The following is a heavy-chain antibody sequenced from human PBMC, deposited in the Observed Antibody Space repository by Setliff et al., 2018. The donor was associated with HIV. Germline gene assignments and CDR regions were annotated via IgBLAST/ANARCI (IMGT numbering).Heavy chain of an antibody. Sequence: GGSLRLSCAASGFIFGNYAMSWVRQAPGKGLEWVSVLSGSGGSTYYADSVKGRFTISRDNSNNLLYLEMNSLRAEDTAIYYCAKDMREWPGGANDYWGQGTLVTVSS. V-gene: IGHV3-23*01. J-gene: IGHJ4*02. CDR2: LSGSGGST. D-gene: IGHD3-3*01. CDR1: GFIFGNYA. CDR3: AKDMREWPGGANDY.